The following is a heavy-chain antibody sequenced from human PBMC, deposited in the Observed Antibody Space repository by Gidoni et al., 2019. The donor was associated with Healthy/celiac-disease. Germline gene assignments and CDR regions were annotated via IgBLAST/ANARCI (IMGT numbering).Heavy chain of an antibody. CDR2: IYYSGST. J-gene: IGHJ3*02. Sequence: QVQLQESGPGLVKPSETLSLTCTVSGGSISSYYWSWIRQPPGKGLEWIGYIYYSGSTNYNPALKSRVTISVDTSKNQFSLKLSSVTAADTAVYYCARGTWRWNDAFDIWGQGTMVTVSS. V-gene: IGHV4-59*01. D-gene: IGHD3-3*01. CDR3: ARGTWRWNDAFDI. CDR1: GGSISSYY.